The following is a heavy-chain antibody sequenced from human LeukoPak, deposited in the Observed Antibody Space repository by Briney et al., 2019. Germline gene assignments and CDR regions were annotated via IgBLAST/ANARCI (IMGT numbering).Heavy chain of an antibody. J-gene: IGHJ4*02. CDR2: INDSGST. Sequence: KPSETLSLTCAVYGGSFSGYYWSWIRQPPGKGLEWIGEINDSGSTNYNPSLKSRVTISVDPSKNQFSLKLSSVTAADTAVYYCARVGISSSWYIYVSNFDYWGQGTLVTVSS. D-gene: IGHD6-13*01. CDR1: GGSFSGYY. CDR3: ARVGISSSWYIYVSNFDY. V-gene: IGHV4-34*01.